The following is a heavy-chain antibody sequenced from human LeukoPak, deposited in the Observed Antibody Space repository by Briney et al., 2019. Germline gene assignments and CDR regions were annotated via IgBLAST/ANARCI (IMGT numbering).Heavy chain of an antibody. V-gene: IGHV3-30*02. CDR2: IRYDGSNK. J-gene: IGHJ4*02. Sequence: PGGSLRLSCAASGFTFSSYGMHWVRQAPGKGLEWVAFIRYDGSNKYYADSVKGRFTISRDNSKNTLYLQMNSLRAEDTAVYYCAKLQYYDILTGSIDCWGQGTLVTVSS. CDR3: AKLQYYDILTGSIDC. CDR1: GFTFSSYG. D-gene: IGHD3-9*01.